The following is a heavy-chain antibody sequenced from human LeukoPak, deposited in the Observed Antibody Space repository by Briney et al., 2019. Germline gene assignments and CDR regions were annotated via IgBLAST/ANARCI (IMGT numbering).Heavy chain of an antibody. V-gene: IGHV1-69*05. Sequence: GASVKVSCKASGGTFSSYAISWVRQAPGQGLEWMGGIIPIFGTANYAQKFQGRVTITTDESTSTAYMELSSLRSEDTAVYYCARGGRVTTLRAFDIWGQGTMVTVSS. J-gene: IGHJ3*02. CDR2: IIPIFGTA. CDR3: ARGGRVTTLRAFDI. D-gene: IGHD4-11*01. CDR1: GGTFSSYA.